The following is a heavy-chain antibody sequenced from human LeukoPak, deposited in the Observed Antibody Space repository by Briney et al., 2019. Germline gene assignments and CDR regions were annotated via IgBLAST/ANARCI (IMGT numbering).Heavy chain of an antibody. V-gene: IGHV4-59*01. D-gene: IGHD1-26*01. Sequence: SETLSLTCAVYGGSFSSYYWSWIRQPPGKGLEWIGYIYYSGSTNYNPSLKSRVTISVDTSKNQFSLKLSSVTAADTAVYYCARGTGIVGATPCDYWGQGTLVTVSS. CDR1: GGSFSSYY. CDR3: ARGTGIVGATPCDY. J-gene: IGHJ4*02. CDR2: IYYSGST.